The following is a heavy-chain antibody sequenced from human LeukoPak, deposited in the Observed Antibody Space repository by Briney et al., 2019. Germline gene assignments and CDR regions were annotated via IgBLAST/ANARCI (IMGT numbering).Heavy chain of an antibody. J-gene: IGHJ5*02. Sequence: ASVKVSCKASGYTFTSYDINWVRQATGQGLEWMGWMNPNSGNTGYAQKFQGRVTVTRNTSISTAYMELSSLRSEDTAVYYCARGPYLGYSSGWRFDPWGQGTLVTVSS. V-gene: IGHV1-8*03. CDR1: GYTFTSYD. CDR2: MNPNSGNT. CDR3: ARGPYLGYSSGWRFDP. D-gene: IGHD6-19*01.